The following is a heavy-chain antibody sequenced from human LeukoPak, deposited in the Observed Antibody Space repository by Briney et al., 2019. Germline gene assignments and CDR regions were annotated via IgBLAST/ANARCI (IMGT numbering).Heavy chain of an antibody. D-gene: IGHD3-16*01. V-gene: IGHV5-51*01. CDR2: IYPGDSDT. J-gene: IGHJ4*02. Sequence: GESLKISCKGSGYNFTSYWIGWVRQMPGKGLEWMGIIYPGDSDTRYSPSFQGQVTISADKSIRAAYLQWSSLKASDTAMYYCARQVGNAYYAAYFDYWGQGTLVTVSS. CDR3: ARQVGNAYYAAYFDY. CDR1: GYNFTSYW.